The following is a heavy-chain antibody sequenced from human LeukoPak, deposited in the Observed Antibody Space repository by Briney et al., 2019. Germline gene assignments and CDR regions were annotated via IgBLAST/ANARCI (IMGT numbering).Heavy chain of an antibody. CDR3: ASLDYGDYGYYGMDV. Sequence: GGSLRLSCAASGFTVSSNYMSWVRQAPGKGLEWVSVIYSGGSTYYADSVKGRFTISRDNSKNTLYLQMNSLRAEDTAVYYCASLDYGDYGYYGMDVWGKGTTVTVSS. CDR2: IYSGGST. CDR1: GFTVSSNY. J-gene: IGHJ6*04. D-gene: IGHD4-17*01. V-gene: IGHV3-66*01.